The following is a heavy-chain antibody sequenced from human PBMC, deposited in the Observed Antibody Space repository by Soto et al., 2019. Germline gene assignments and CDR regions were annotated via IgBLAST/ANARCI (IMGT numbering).Heavy chain of an antibody. D-gene: IGHD3-22*01. CDR1: GYTFTNYA. Sequence: QVQLVQSGAEVKKPGASVKVSCKASGYTFTNYAMYWVRQAPGQRLEWMGWINAGNGNTKSSQKFQGRVTITRDTSASTAYMELSSLRSEDTAVYYCARGDYYDIHDYWGQGTLVTVSS. V-gene: IGHV1-3*01. J-gene: IGHJ4*02. CDR3: ARGDYYDIHDY. CDR2: INAGNGNT.